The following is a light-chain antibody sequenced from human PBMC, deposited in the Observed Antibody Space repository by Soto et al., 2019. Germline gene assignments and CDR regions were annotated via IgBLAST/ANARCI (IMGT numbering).Light chain of an antibody. CDR3: LQHVQWPPYT. V-gene: IGKV3-15*01. J-gene: IGKJ2*01. Sequence: EVVLTQSPATLSVTQGERATLSCRASQSISSDLAWYQQKPGQAPRLLIYGASTRATGVPDRFIGSGSGKEFTLTISSLRSADFAFYYRLQHVQWPPYTFGQVSKPEIK. CDR1: QSISSD. CDR2: GAS.